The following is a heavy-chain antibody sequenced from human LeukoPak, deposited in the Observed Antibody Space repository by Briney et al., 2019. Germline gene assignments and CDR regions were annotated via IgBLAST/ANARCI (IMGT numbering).Heavy chain of an antibody. CDR3: ARVAAAGTEQWFDP. CDR1: GGTFSSYA. Sequence: APVKVSCKASGGTFSSYAIIWVRQAPGQGLEWMGGIIPILGIANYAQKFQGRVTITADKSTSTAYIELSSLRSEDTAVYYCARVAAAGTEQWFDPWGQGTLVTVSS. V-gene: IGHV1-69*10. D-gene: IGHD6-13*01. J-gene: IGHJ5*02. CDR2: IIPILGIA.